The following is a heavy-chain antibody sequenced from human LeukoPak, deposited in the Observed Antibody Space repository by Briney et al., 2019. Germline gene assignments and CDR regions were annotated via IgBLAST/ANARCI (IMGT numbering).Heavy chain of an antibody. Sequence: GGSLRLSCAASGFTFDDYGMSWVRQAPGKGLEWVSGINWNSGSTGYANSVKGRFTISRDNAKNSLYLQMNSLRAEDTALYYCARRRVTFVRGVDITFYYFDYWGQGTLVTVSS. D-gene: IGHD3-10*01. V-gene: IGHV3-20*04. J-gene: IGHJ4*02. CDR3: ARRRVTFVRGVDITFYYFDY. CDR2: INWNSGST. CDR1: GFTFDDYG.